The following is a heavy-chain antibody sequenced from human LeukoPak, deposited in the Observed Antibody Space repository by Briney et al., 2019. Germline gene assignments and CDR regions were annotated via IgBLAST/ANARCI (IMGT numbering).Heavy chain of an antibody. J-gene: IGHJ4*02. CDR3: ARGGPLYYYGSGKFDY. D-gene: IGHD3-10*01. CDR2: IYYSGNT. Sequence: SETLSLTCTVSGGSISSSSYYWGWIRQPPGKGLEWIGSIYYSGNTYYNPSLKSRVTISVDTSKNQFSLKLSSVTAADTAVYYCARGGPLYYYGSGKFDYWGQGTLVTVSS. CDR1: GGSISSSSYY. V-gene: IGHV4-39*07.